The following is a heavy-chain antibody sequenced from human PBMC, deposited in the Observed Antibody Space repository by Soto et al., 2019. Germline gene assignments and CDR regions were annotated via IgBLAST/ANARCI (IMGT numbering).Heavy chain of an antibody. CDR2: IYSSGGT. CDR3: ARGQRFSDSFDP. Sequence: SETLSLTCDVSGDSISGYYWTWIRQPAGKGLEWIGRIYSSGGTKYNPSLKSRVDMSLDMSKNQFSLRLNSVTAADTAVYYCARGQRFSDSFDPWGQGTLVTVSS. J-gene: IGHJ5*02. D-gene: IGHD3-3*01. CDR1: GDSISGYY. V-gene: IGHV4-4*07.